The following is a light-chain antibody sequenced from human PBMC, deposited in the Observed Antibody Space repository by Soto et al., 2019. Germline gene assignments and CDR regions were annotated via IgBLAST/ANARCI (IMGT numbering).Light chain of an antibody. V-gene: IGLV2-14*01. Sequence: QSVLTQPASVSGSPGQSIAISCTGTRSEVGGYNYVSWYQQPPGKAPKLIIYDFSDRPSGVSTRFSGSKSGNTASLTISGLQADDEADYYRSSYTSQSTVVFGGGTKVTV. CDR1: RSEVGGYNY. CDR2: DFS. J-gene: IGLJ3*02. CDR3: SSYTSQSTVV.